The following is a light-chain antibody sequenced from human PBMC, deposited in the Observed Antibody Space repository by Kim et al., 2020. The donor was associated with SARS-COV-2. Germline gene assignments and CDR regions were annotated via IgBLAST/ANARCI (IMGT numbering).Light chain of an antibody. CDR1: QSVSSY. J-gene: IGKJ1*01. Sequence: EIVLTQSPGTLSLSPGERATLSCRASQSVSSYLAWYQQKPGQAPRLLIYDASNRAAGIPARFSGRGSGTDFTLTISSLEPDDFAVYYCQHSSNRPQFGQGTKVDIK. CDR3: QHSSNRPQ. V-gene: IGKV3-11*01. CDR2: DAS.